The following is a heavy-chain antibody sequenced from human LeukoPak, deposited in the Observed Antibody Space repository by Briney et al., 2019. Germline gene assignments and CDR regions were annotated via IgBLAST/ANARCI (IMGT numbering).Heavy chain of an antibody. CDR2: IYYSGST. V-gene: IGHV4-39*01. D-gene: IGHD6-6*01. CDR1: GGSISSSNYY. J-gene: IGHJ4*02. Sequence: SETLSLTCTVSGGSISSSNYYWGWIRQPPGKGLEWIGSIYYSGSTYYNPSLKSRVTISVDTSKNQFSLKLTSVTAADTAVYYCASIAARPGEYFDYWGQGTLVTVSS. CDR3: ASIAARPGEYFDY.